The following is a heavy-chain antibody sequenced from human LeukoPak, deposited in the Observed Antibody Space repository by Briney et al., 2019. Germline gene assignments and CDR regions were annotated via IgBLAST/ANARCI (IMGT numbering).Heavy chain of an antibody. CDR1: GFSLSTSGVG. CDR3: AHLPLHYGDYSFDY. D-gene: IGHD4-17*01. CDR2: IYWNDDK. J-gene: IGHJ4*02. Sequence: SGPTLFHPTQTLTLTCTFSGFSLSTSGVGVGWIRQPPGKALEWLALIYWNDDKRYSPSLKSRLTITKDTSKNQVVLTMTNMDPVDTATYYCAHLPLHYGDYSFDYWGQGTLVTVSS. V-gene: IGHV2-5*01.